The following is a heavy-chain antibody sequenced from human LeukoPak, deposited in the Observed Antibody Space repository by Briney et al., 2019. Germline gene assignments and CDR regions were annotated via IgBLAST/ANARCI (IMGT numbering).Heavy chain of an antibody. V-gene: IGHV4-59*01. D-gene: IGHD4-11*01. CDR1: SGSIRRYY. CDR3: ARSPDYSNYQGDWFDP. J-gene: IGHJ5*02. Sequence: PSETLSLTCTVSSGSIRRYYWSWIRQPPGKGLEWIGYIYYSGSTHYNPSLKSRFTISVDTSKKEFSLKLTSVTAADTAVYYCARSPDYSNYQGDWFDPWGQGTLVTVSS. CDR2: IYYSGST.